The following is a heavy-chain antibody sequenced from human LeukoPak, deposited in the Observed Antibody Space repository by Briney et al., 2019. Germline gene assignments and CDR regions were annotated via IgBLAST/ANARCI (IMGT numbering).Heavy chain of an antibody. Sequence: ASVKVSCKASGYTFINYDINWIRQAAGQGPEWMGWMHPSSGDTSNAEKFHGRVTMTRDTSTSTAYMELSSLRSDDTAVYYCTRRVRGVVIFSRAQGSFDLWGQGTLVTVSS. D-gene: IGHD3-10*01. CDR2: MHPSSGDT. CDR1: GYTFINYD. V-gene: IGHV1-8*02. CDR3: TRRVRGVVIFSRAQGSFDL. J-gene: IGHJ3*01.